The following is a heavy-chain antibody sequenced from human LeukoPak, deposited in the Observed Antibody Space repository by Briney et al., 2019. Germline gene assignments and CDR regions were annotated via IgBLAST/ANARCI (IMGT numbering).Heavy chain of an antibody. V-gene: IGHV4-4*07. CDR3: ARGPINSSGWYYGMDV. Sequence: SETLSLTCTVSGGSISSYYWSWIRQPAGKGLEWIGRIYTSGSTNYNPSLKSRVTMSVDTSKNQFSLKLSSVTAADTAVYYCARGPINSSGWYYGMDVWGQGTTVTVSS. J-gene: IGHJ6*02. CDR1: GGSISSYY. CDR2: IYTSGST. D-gene: IGHD6-19*01.